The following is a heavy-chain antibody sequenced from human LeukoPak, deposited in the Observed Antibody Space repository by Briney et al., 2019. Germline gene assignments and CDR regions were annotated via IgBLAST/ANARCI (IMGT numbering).Heavy chain of an antibody. V-gene: IGHV3-48*03. CDR1: GFTFSSYE. Sequence: LTGGSLRLSCAASGFTFSSYEMNWVRQAPGKGMEGVSYISGSSSTTYYADSVKGRFTISRDNAKNSLYLKMNSLRAEDRGVYYCVISSGWKGGYYFDFWGQGTLVTVSA. CDR3: VISSGWKGGYYFDF. D-gene: IGHD6-19*01. CDR2: ISGSSSTT. J-gene: IGHJ4*02.